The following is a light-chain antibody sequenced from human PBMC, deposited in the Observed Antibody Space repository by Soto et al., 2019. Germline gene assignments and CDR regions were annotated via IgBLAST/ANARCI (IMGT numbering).Light chain of an antibody. V-gene: IGKV3-15*01. Sequence: EILMTQSPATLSVSPGERATLSCRASQSVSSNLAWYQQKPGQPPRLLIYDASTRATGVPARFSGSGSGTEFTLTINRLQSEDFAVYYCQKFDRCPWMFAQGTKVEIK. CDR3: QKFDRCPWM. CDR2: DAS. CDR1: QSVSSN. J-gene: IGKJ1*01.